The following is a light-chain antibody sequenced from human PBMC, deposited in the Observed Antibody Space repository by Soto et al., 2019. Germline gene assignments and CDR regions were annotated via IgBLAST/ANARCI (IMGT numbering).Light chain of an antibody. Sequence: EIVMTQSPATLSASPGERATLSCRASQDVGKKLACYQQKPGQAPRLLIYGATTRATGIPARFSGSGSGTQFTLTISSLQSEDFAVYYCQQCNDSPPWTFGQGTKVDIK. CDR2: GAT. CDR3: QQCNDSPPWT. J-gene: IGKJ1*01. V-gene: IGKV3-15*01. CDR1: QDVGKK.